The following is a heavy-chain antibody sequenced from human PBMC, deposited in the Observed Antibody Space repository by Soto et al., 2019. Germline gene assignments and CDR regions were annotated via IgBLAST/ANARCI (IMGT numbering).Heavy chain of an antibody. J-gene: IGHJ4*02. D-gene: IGHD5-18*01. CDR3: ARGRDSAFDH. CDR1: GDSVYSNNVA. V-gene: IGHV6-1*01. CDR2: TYYQSKWSY. Sequence: QVQLQQSGPGLVKPSQTLSLTCTISGDSVYSNNVAWNWIRQSPSRGLEWLGRTYYQSKWSYDYAVSVKSRITINLDTSNNQLSLQLTSVTPEDTAIYYCARGRDSAFDHWGQGTLVAVSS.